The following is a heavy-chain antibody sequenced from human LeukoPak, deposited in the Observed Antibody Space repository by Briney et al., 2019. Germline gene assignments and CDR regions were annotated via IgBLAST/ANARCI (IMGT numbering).Heavy chain of an antibody. D-gene: IGHD5-18*01. CDR1: GFTFSSYA. V-gene: IGHV3-23*01. J-gene: IGHJ4*02. Sequence: GGSLRLSCAASGFTFSSYAMSWVRQAPGKGLEWVSAISGSGGSTYYADSAKGRFTISRDNSKNTLYLQMNSLRAEDTAVYYCAKCTGYSYGPYTVSAFDYWGQGTLVTVSS. CDR3: AKCTGYSYGPYTVSAFDY. CDR2: ISGSGGST.